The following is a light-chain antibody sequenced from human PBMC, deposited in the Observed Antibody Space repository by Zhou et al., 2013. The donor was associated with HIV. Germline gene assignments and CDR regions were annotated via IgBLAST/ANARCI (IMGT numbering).Light chain of an antibody. CDR1: QSISTY. V-gene: IGKV1-33*01. CDR3: QHYHNLPLT. J-gene: IGKJ4*01. CDR2: DAS. Sequence: DIQMTQSPSSLSAFVEDRVIITCRASQSISTYLNWYQLKPGKAPKLLIHDASDLEAGVPPRFSGDVFRTQFTLTISGLQPEDFATYFCQHYHNLPLTFGGGTRVEF.